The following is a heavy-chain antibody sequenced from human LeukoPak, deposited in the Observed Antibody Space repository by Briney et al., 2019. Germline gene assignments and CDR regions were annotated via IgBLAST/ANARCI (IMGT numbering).Heavy chain of an antibody. V-gene: IGHV3-23*01. CDR3: AKDGEDYYDSSLTVFDY. CDR1: GFTFSSYA. D-gene: IGHD3-22*01. J-gene: IGHJ4*02. CDR2: SSGSGGST. Sequence: GGSLRLSCAASGFTFSSYAMNWVRQAPGKGLEWVSASSGSGGSTYYADSVKGRFTISRDNSKNTLYLQMNSLRAEDTAVYYCAKDGEDYYDSSLTVFDYWGQGTLVTVSS.